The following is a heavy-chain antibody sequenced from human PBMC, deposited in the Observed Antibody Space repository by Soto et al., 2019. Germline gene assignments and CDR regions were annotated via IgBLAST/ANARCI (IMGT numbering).Heavy chain of an antibody. CDR3: ARGLRNYYGKDA. Sequence: EVQLVESGGALVQPGGSLSLSCAASGFTFSSYWMHWVRQAPGKGLVWVSRINGDGRTTNYADSMRGRFTISRDNARDTLYLQLNSLRAEDTGVYYCARGLRNYYGKDAWGQGTTVTVSS. CDR1: GFTFSSYW. J-gene: IGHJ6*02. CDR2: INGDGRTT. V-gene: IGHV3-74*01. D-gene: IGHD4-17*01.